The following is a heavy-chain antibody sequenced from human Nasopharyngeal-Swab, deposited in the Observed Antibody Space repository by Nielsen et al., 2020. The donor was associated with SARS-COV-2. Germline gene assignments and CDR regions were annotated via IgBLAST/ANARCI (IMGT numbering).Heavy chain of an antibody. CDR1: GYIFTSFG. CDR2: ISAYNGDT. V-gene: IGHV1-18*01. CDR3: ARDLGELPLAIFFDY. J-gene: IGHJ4*02. D-gene: IGHD3-16*01. Sequence: ASVKVSCKASGYIFTSFGISWLRQAPGQGLEWMGWISAYNGDTKYAQNFQGRVTMTADTSSSTAYMELRSLGSDDTAMYYCARDLGELPLAIFFDYWGQGTLVTVSS.